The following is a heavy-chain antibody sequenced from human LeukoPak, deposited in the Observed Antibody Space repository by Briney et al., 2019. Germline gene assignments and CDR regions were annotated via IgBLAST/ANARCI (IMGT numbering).Heavy chain of an antibody. CDR1: GGSISSYY. CDR2: MYSSGNT. CDR3: AREYSSDRYFDY. J-gene: IGHJ4*02. Sequence: SETLSLTCTVSGGSISSYYWSWIRPPAGKGLEWIGRMYSSGNTNYNPSLKSRVTMSVDTSKNQFSLKLSSVTAADTAVYYCAREYSSDRYFDYWGQGTLVTVSS. D-gene: IGHD6-19*01. V-gene: IGHV4-4*07.